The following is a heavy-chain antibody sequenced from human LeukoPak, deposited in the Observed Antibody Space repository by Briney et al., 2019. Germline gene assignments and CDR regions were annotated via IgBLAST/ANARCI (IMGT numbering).Heavy chain of an antibody. D-gene: IGHD3-22*01. Sequence: SETLSLTCTVSGGSIRTYYWSWIRQPPGKGLEWIGCIYDSGSTNYNPSLESRVTMSVDTSKSEFSLKLSSVTAADTAVYYCARENYYDSSGYLPDYWGQGTLVTVSS. CDR1: GGSIRTYY. V-gene: IGHV4-59*12. J-gene: IGHJ4*02. CDR3: ARENYYDSSGYLPDY. CDR2: IYDSGST.